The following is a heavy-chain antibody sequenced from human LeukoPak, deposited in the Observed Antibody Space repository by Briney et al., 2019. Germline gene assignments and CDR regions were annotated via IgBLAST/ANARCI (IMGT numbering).Heavy chain of an antibody. J-gene: IGHJ4*02. V-gene: IGHV3-66*01. CDR1: GSTFTTYW. CDR2: IYSGGST. Sequence: GGSLRLSCAASGSTFTTYWMSWVRQAPGKGLEWVSVIYSGGSTYYADSVKGRFTISRDNSKNTLYLQMNSLRAEDTAVYYCARGHSGYPLGDYWGQGTLVTVSS. D-gene: IGHD5-12*01. CDR3: ARGHSGYPLGDY.